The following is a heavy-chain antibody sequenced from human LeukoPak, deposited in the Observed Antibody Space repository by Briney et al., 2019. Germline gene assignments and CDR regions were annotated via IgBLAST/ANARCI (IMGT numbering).Heavy chain of an antibody. CDR3: ASDDGSGGIDY. D-gene: IGHD3-10*01. V-gene: IGHV4-30-4*01. Sequence: PSQTLSLTCTVSGGSISSGDYYWSWLRQPPGKGLEWIGYIYYSGSTYYNPSLKSRVTISVDTSKNQFSLKLSSVTAADTAVYYCASDDGSGGIDYWGQGTLVTVSS. CDR2: IYYSGST. J-gene: IGHJ4*02. CDR1: GGSISSGDYY.